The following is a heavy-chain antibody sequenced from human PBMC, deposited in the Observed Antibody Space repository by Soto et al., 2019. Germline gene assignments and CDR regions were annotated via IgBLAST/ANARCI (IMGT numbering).Heavy chain of an antibody. CDR2: SHSSGAG. CDR3: ARVLVNARYDRRGYDTFDV. CDR1: GGSIEGYF. V-gene: IGHV4-59*01. D-gene: IGHD3-22*01. Sequence: SETLSLTCTVSGGSIEGYFWSWIRQPPGKGLEWIGYSHSSGAGKYRSSLKSRLDISVDTSKNQFSLTLTSVTAADTAVYYCARVLVNARYDRRGYDTFDVWGQGTTVTVSS. J-gene: IGHJ3*01.